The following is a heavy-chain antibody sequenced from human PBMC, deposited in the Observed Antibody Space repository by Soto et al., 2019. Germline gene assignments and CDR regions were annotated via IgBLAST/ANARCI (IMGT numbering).Heavy chain of an antibody. CDR1: GDSIGGGASF. V-gene: IGHV4-31*03. J-gene: IGHJ5*02. CDR2: VYYSGSS. D-gene: IGHD2-2*01. Sequence: SETLSLTCTVSGDSIGGGASFWSWIRQPPGKGLEWIANVYYSGSSYYNPSLKSRLTISVGTTKNQFSLQLKSMTAADTAVYYCAKLSCTSSTCYFPGWFDPWGQGTMVTVYS. CDR3: AKLSCTSSTCYFPGWFDP.